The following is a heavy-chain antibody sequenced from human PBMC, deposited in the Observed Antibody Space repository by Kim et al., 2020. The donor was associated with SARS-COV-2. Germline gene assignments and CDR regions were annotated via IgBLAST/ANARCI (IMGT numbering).Heavy chain of an antibody. D-gene: IGHD4-17*01. J-gene: IGHJ4*02. CDR3: ARAPVKKSTGYFDY. V-gene: IGHV3-33*01. Sequence: ADSVKGRFTISRDNSKNTLYLQMNSLRAEDTAVYYCARAPVKKSTGYFDYWGQGTLVTVSS.